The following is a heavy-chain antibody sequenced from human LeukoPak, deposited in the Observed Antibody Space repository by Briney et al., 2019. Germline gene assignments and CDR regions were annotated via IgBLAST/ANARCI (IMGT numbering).Heavy chain of an antibody. CDR1: GFTFSSYW. Sequence: PGGSLRLSCAASGFTFSSYWMHWVRQAPGKGLVWVSRINSDGSSTSYADSVKGRFTISRDNSKNTLYLQMNSLRAEDTAVYYCAKDRGWLPPNDGFDIWGQGTMVTVSS. CDR3: AKDRGWLPPNDGFDI. D-gene: IGHD6-19*01. V-gene: IGHV3-74*01. J-gene: IGHJ3*02. CDR2: INSDGSST.